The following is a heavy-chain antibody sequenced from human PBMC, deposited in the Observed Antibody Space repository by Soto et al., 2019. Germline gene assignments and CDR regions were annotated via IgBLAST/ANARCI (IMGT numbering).Heavy chain of an antibody. CDR2: ISSSSSYI. J-gene: IGHJ6*01. CDR1: GFTFSSYS. Sequence: EVQLVESGGGLVKPGGSLRLSCAASGFTFSSYSMNWVRQAPGKGLEWVSSISSSSSYIYYADSVKGRFTISRDNAKNSPYLQMNSLRAEDTAVYYCAIVVDYYDPYDDYGLDVWGQGTTVTVSS. V-gene: IGHV3-21*01. CDR3: AIVVDYYDPYDDYGLDV. D-gene: IGHD3-22*01.